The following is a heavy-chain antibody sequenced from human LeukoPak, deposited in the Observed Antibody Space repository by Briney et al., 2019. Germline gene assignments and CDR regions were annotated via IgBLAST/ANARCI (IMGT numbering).Heavy chain of an antibody. CDR3: AKDAEQIPEYYFDY. D-gene: IGHD2-21*01. V-gene: IGHV3-9*01. Sequence: GGSLRLSCAASGFTFDDYAMHWVRQAPGKGLEWVSGISWNSGSIGYTDSVKGRFTISRDNAKNSLYLQMNSLRAEDTALYYCAKDAEQIPEYYFDYSGQGTLDTVSS. CDR2: ISWNSGSI. J-gene: IGHJ4*02. CDR1: GFTFDDYA.